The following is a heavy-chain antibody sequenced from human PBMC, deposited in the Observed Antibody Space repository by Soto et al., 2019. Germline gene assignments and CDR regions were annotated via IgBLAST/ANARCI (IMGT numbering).Heavy chain of an antibody. J-gene: IGHJ6*03. D-gene: IGHD2-21*01. V-gene: IGHV3-48*01. Sequence: EVQLVESGGGLVQPGGSLRLSCAASGFTFSSYSMNWVRQAPGKGLEWVSYISSSSSTIYYADSVKGRFTISRDNAKNSLYLQMNSLRAEDTAVYYCARELIVGVDYYYYYMDVWGKGTTVTVSS. CDR3: ARELIVGVDYYYYYMDV. CDR2: ISSSSSTI. CDR1: GFTFSSYS.